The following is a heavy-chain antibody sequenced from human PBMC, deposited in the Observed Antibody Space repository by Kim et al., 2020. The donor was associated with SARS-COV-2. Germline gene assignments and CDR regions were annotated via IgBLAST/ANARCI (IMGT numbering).Heavy chain of an antibody. V-gene: IGHV1-46*01. CDR3: ARDSYGSGYYYGMDV. CDR2: INPSGADT. Sequence: ASVKVSCKASGYTFTNYYMHWVRQAPGQGLEWMGIINPSGADTRYAQKFQGRVTMTRDTSTSTVYMELYSLSSEDTAVYYCARDSYGSGYYYGMDVWGQG. D-gene: IGHD3-10*01. CDR1: GYTFTNYY. J-gene: IGHJ6*02.